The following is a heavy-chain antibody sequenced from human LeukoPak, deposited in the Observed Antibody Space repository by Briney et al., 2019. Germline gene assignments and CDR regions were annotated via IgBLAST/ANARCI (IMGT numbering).Heavy chain of an antibody. Sequence: RGSLRLSCAASGFTFSSYAMHWVRQAPGKGLEWVAVISYDGSNKYYADSVKGRFTISRDNSKNTLYLQMNSLRAEDTAVYYCARSARGYSYGYALWDYWGQGTLVTVSS. CDR3: ARSARGYSYGYALWDY. CDR1: GFTFSSYA. J-gene: IGHJ4*02. V-gene: IGHV3-30*04. D-gene: IGHD5-18*01. CDR2: ISYDGSNK.